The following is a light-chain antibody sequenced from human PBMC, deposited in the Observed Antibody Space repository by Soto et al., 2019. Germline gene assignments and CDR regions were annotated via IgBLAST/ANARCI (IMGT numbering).Light chain of an antibody. J-gene: IGKJ4*01. CDR3: QQYNNWLT. Sequence: EIGMTQSPATLSVSPGERATLSCRARESVSSNLAWYQQKPGQAPRLLIYGASTRATGIPARFSGSGSGTEFTLTISSLQSEDFALYYCQQYNNWLTFGGGTKVEIK. CDR1: ESVSSN. CDR2: GAS. V-gene: IGKV3-15*01.